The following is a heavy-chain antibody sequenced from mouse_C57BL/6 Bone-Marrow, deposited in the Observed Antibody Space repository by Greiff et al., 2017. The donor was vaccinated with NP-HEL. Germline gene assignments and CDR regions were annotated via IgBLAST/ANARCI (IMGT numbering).Heavy chain of an antibody. CDR3: ARSYSNSGDAMDY. V-gene: IGHV3-8*01. D-gene: IGHD2-5*01. CDR1: GYSITSDY. J-gene: IGHJ4*01. CDR2: ISYSGST. Sequence: VQLKESGPGLAKPSQTLSLTCSVTGYSITSDYWNWIRKFPGNKLEYMGYISYSGSTYYNPSLKSRLSITRDTSKNQYYLQLNSVTTEDTATYYCARSYSNSGDAMDYWGQGTSVTVSS.